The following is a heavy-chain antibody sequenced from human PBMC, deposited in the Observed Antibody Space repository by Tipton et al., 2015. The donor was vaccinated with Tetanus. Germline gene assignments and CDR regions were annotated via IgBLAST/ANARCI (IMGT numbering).Heavy chain of an antibody. V-gene: IGHV3-23*03. CDR2: SYAGGNYA. CDR1: GFTFSAFG. CDR3: AKVRGTLRYSFDS. D-gene: IGHD1-26*01. Sequence: SLRLSCVASGFTFSAFGMHWVRQAPGKGLEWVSVSYAGGNYAHYADSVKGRFTTSRDDSKNTLYLHMTSLRAEDTAVYYCAKVRGTLRYSFDSWGQGTLVAVSS. J-gene: IGHJ5*01.